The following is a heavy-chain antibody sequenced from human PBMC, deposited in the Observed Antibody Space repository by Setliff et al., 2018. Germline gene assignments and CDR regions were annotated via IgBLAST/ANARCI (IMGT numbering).Heavy chain of an antibody. CDR1: GFTFNTYW. V-gene: IGHV3-74*01. Sequence: GGSLRLSCAASGFTFNTYWMHWVRQAPGKGLVWFSHINSDGSGTSYADSVKGRFTISRDNAKDTLYLQMNSLRSEDTAVFYCVAVRWNYPTVWGQGTLVRVSS. CDR3: VAVRWNYPTV. D-gene: IGHD1-7*01. CDR2: INSDGSGT. J-gene: IGHJ4*02.